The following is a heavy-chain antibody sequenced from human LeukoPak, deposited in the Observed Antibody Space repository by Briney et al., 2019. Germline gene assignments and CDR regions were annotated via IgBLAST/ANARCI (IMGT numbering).Heavy chain of an antibody. D-gene: IGHD6-13*01. Sequence: GRSLRLSCAASGFTFNIFGMHWVRQVPGNGLEWVAVLWSDGKTAHYADSVKGRFTISRGSSENTLYLQMNSLRSEDTAVYYCVKESAADATFHFDSWGQGTLVTVSS. J-gene: IGHJ4*02. CDR2: LWSDGKTA. V-gene: IGHV3-33*06. CDR1: GFTFNIFG. CDR3: VKESAADATFHFDS.